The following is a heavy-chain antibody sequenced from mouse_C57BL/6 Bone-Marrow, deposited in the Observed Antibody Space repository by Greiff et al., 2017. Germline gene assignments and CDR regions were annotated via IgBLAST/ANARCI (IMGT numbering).Heavy chain of an antibody. CDR1: GYTFTSYW. V-gene: IGHV1-5*01. J-gene: IGHJ4*01. D-gene: IGHD2-4*01. CDR3: KRSDYDHEDAMDY. Sequence: VQLQQSGTVLARPGASVKMSCKTSGYTFTSYWMHWVKQRPGQGLEWIGAIYPGNSDTSYNQKFKGKAKLTAVTSASTAYMELSSLTNEDSAIYYCKRSDYDHEDAMDYWGQGTSVTVSS. CDR2: IYPGNSDT.